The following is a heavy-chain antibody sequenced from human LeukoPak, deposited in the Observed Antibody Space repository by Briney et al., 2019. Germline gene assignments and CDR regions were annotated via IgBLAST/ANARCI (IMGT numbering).Heavy chain of an antibody. CDR3: AGTGIAAADPYYYGMDV. CDR1: GGSFSGYY. D-gene: IGHD6-13*01. J-gene: IGHJ6*02. CDR2: INHSGST. Sequence: SETLSLTCAVYGGSFSGYYWSWIRQPPGKGLEWIGEINHSGSTNYNPSLKSRVTISVDTSKNQFSLKLSSVTAADTAVYYCAGTGIAAADPYYYGMDVWGQGTTVTVSS. V-gene: IGHV4-34*01.